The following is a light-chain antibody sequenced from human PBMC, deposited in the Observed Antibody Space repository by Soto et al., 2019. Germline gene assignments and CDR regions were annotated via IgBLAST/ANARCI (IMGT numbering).Light chain of an antibody. CDR3: PHSGAAPIP. CDR2: GAS. V-gene: IGKV3-20*01. Sequence: IGVTQSPVTLSLYKGDRATLSCRASQSVGGNVAWYQQIPGQPPKLLIFGASSRATGIADKFSGSGSGTDFTLTISRLEPADFALYYCPHSGAAPIPFSQGTLPAIK. J-gene: IGKJ5*01. CDR1: QSVGGN.